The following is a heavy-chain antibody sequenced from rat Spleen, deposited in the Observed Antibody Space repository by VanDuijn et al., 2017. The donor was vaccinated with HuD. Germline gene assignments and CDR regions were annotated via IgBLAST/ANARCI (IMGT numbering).Heavy chain of an antibody. CDR1: GFTFSEYY. J-gene: IGHJ1*01. D-gene: IGHD4-4*01. Sequence: EVQLVESGGGFVQPGRSLKLSCAASGFTFSEYYMAWVRQAPTKGLEWLATISYDGSRTYYRDSVKGRFTISRDNAKNTLHLQMDTLTSGDTATYFCARRGFLSDWYFDFWGPGTMVTVSS. CDR2: ISYDGSRT. V-gene: IGHV5-7*01. CDR3: ARRGFLSDWYFDF.